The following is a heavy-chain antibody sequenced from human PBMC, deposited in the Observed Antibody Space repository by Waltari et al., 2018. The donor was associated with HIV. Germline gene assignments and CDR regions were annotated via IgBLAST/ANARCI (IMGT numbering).Heavy chain of an antibody. V-gene: IGHV3-33*01. Sequence: QEKLVESGGAVVQPGGSLRLSCVASGFELNTYNVHWVRQAPGKGLEWMAVVWFDENNKNYAESLKGRLAISRNNAKKTLYLQMNRLRVDDTAVYYCARGTGPLSPLDLWGQGTSVTVSS. CDR3: ARGTGPLSPLDL. CDR1: GFELNTYN. CDR2: VWFDENNK. J-gene: IGHJ3*01.